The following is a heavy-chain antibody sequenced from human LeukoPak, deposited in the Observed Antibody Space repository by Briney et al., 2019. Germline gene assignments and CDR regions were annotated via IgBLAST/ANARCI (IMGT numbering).Heavy chain of an antibody. V-gene: IGHV4-59*12. CDR3: ARGALVVPATSVGWFDP. J-gene: IGHJ5*02. CDR1: GGSISSYY. Sequence: SETLSLTCTVSGGSISSYYWSWIRQPPGKGLEWIGYFYYSGSTYYNPSLKSRVTISVDTSKNQFSLKLSSVTAADTAVYYCARGALVVPATSVGWFDPWGQGTLVTVSS. D-gene: IGHD2-2*01. CDR2: FYYSGST.